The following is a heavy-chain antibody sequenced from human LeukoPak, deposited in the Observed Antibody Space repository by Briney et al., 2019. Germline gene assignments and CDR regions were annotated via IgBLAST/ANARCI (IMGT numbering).Heavy chain of an antibody. Sequence: SQTLSLTCAISGDSVSSNSAAWNWIRQSPSRGLEWLGRTYYRSKWYNDYAVSVKSRITINPDTSKNQFSLQLNSVTPEDTAVYYCARDISVRNMVVVVAAQLPGYYYYMDVWGKGTTVTVSS. J-gene: IGHJ6*03. V-gene: IGHV6-1*01. CDR2: TYYRSKWYN. CDR3: ARDISVRNMVVVVAAQLPGYYYYMDV. CDR1: GDSVSSNSAA. D-gene: IGHD2-15*01.